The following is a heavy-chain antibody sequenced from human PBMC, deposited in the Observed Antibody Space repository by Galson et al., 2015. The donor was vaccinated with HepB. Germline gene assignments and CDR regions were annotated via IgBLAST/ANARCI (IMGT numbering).Heavy chain of an antibody. CDR1: GFTFSSYA. V-gene: IGHV3-30*04. J-gene: IGHJ4*02. CDR2: ISYDTTKK. CDR3: ARAWFGELLSYHFDS. D-gene: IGHD3-10*01. Sequence: SLRLSCAASGFTFSSYAMHWVRQAPGKGLEWVAIISYDTTKKYYADSVKGRFTISRDNSDDTLYLQMRSLRVEDTGVYYCARAWFGELLSYHFDSWGQGTLVTVSS.